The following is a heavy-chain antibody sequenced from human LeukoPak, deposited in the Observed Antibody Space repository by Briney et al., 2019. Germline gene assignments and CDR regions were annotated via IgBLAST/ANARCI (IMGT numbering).Heavy chain of an antibody. CDR1: GGSISSSSYY. CDR3: ARHQDSSGRLFDY. J-gene: IGHJ4*02. CDR2: IYYSGST. Sequence: PSETLSLTCTVSGGSISSSSYYWGWIRQPPGKGLEWIGSIYYSGSTYYNPSLKSRVTISVDTSKNQFSLKLSSVTAADTAVYYCARHQDSSGRLFDYWGQGTLVTVSS. V-gene: IGHV4-39*01. D-gene: IGHD3-22*01.